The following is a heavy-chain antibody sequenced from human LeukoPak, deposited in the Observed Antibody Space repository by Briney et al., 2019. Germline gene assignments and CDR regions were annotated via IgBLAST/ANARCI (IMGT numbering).Heavy chain of an antibody. D-gene: IGHD6-19*01. V-gene: IGHV3-48*03. J-gene: IGHJ4*02. CDR3: ARVSRSGWWDDY. Sequence: EGSLRLSCAASGFTFSSYEMNWVRQAPGKRLQWVSYISGSVSDSVSTIYYADSVKGRFTISRDNAKNSLYLQMNSLRAEDTAVYYCARVSRSGWWDDYWGQGTLVTVSS. CDR2: ISGSVSDSVSTI. CDR1: GFTFSSYE.